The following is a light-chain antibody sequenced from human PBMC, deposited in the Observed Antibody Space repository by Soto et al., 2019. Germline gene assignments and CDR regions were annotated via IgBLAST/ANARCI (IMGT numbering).Light chain of an antibody. CDR2: AAS. CDR1: QGIGNF. J-gene: IGKJ4*01. CDR3: QKYNSAPLT. V-gene: IGKV1-27*01. Sequence: GDRVTITCRASQGIGNFLAWYQQKPGKVPKLLIYAASTLQSGVPSRFSGSGSGTDFTLTINSLQPEDVATYYCQKYNSAPLTFGGGTKVDI.